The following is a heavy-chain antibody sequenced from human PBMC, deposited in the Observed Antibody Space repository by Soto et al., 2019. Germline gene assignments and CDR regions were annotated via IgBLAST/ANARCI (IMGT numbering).Heavy chain of an antibody. Sequence: SETLSLTCAVYGGSFSGYYWSWIRQPPGKGLEWIGEINHSGSTNYNPSLKSRVTISVDTPKNQFSLKLSSVTAADTAVYYCVRLVSQDVDPWGQGTLVTVSS. J-gene: IGHJ5*02. D-gene: IGHD6-6*01. CDR3: VRLVSQDVDP. V-gene: IGHV4-34*01. CDR1: GGSFSGYY. CDR2: INHSGST.